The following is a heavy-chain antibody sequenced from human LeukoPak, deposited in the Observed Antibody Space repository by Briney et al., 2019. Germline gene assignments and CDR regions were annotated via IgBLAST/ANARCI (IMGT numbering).Heavy chain of an antibody. CDR2: IIPILGIA. J-gene: IGHJ6*02. Sequence: SVKVSCKASGDTFSSYAISWVRQAPGQGLEWMGRIIPILGIANYAQKFQGRVTITADKSTSTAYMELSSLRSEDTAVYYCASNPTGDYYYYYGMDVWGQGTTVTVSS. CDR3: ASNPTGDYYYYYGMDV. V-gene: IGHV1-69*04. CDR1: GDTFSSYA. D-gene: IGHD7-27*01.